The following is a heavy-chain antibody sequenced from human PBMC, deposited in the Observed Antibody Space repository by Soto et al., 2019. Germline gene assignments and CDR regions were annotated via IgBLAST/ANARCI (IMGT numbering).Heavy chain of an antibody. CDR1: GYTFTSYG. CDR2: ISAYNGNT. D-gene: IGHD2-21*02. Sequence: GASVKVSCKASGYTFTSYGISWVRQAPGQGLEWMGWISAYNGNTNYAQKLQGRVTMTTDTSTSPAYMELRSLRSDDTAVYHCASDWNMRVVTADNWFDPWGQGTLVTVSS. V-gene: IGHV1-18*04. CDR3: ASDWNMRVVTADNWFDP. J-gene: IGHJ5*02.